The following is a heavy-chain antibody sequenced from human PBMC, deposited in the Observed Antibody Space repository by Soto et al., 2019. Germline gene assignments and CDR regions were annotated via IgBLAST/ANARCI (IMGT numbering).Heavy chain of an antibody. CDR3: ARGPYNLDV. V-gene: IGHV1-18*01. D-gene: IGHD1-1*01. CDR1: GYNFISFG. J-gene: IGHJ6*04. Sequence: QVELVQSGSELKKPGASVKVPCKPTGYNFISFGLSWVRQAPGQGLEWMGWIITINGNTKYAPKFQGRLTLTADTSTSTAFMELNNLQSDDTGVYYCARGPYNLDVWGRGTTVVVSS. CDR2: IITINGNT.